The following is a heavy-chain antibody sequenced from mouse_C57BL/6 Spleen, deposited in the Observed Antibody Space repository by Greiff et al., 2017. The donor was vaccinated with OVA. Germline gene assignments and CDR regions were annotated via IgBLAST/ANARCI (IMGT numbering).Heavy chain of an antibody. CDR1: GYTFTDYE. J-gene: IGHJ3*01. CDR2: IGPETGGT. D-gene: IGHD1-1*01. V-gene: IGHV1-15*01. Sequence: VQLQQSGAELVRPGASVTLSCKASGYTFTDYEMHWVKQTPVHGLEWLGAIGPETGGTAYNQKFKGKAILTADKSSSKGYMELRSLTSEDSAVYYCTRITTVVKEFAYWGHGALVTVSA. CDR3: TRITTVVKEFAY.